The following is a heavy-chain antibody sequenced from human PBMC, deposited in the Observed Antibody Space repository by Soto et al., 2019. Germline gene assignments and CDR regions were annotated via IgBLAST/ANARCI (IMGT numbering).Heavy chain of an antibody. CDR1: GFAFDVHS. Sequence: PGGSLRLSCEASGFAFDVHSMNWVRQAPGRGLEWVSSIGSGGSFIYYADSLKGRFTISRDNAKNSLYLQMSSLRAEDTAVYYCVRLYDSSGYYYFDFWGQGTPVTVSS. D-gene: IGHD3-22*01. CDR3: VRLYDSSGYYYFDF. V-gene: IGHV3-21*01. CDR2: IGSGGSFI. J-gene: IGHJ4*02.